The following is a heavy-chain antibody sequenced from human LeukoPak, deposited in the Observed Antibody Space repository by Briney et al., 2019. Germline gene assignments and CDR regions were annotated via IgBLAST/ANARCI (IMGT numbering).Heavy chain of an antibody. CDR1: GYTFTGYY. CDR3: AILRKGPAVLPPLY. CDR2: VNPNSGGT. V-gene: IGHV1-2*06. J-gene: IGHJ4*02. Sequence: GASVKVSCKASGYTFTGYYMHWVRQAPGQGLEWMGQVNPNSGGTNYAQKFQGRVTMTRDTSISTAYMELSRLRSDDTAVYYCAILRKGPAVLPPLYWGQGTLVTVSS. D-gene: IGHD6-19*01.